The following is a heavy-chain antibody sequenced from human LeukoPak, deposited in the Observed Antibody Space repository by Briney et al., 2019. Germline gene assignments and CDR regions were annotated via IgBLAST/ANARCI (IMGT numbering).Heavy chain of an antibody. D-gene: IGHD6-19*01. CDR1: GYSFTCYG. J-gene: IGHJ5*02. V-gene: IGHV1-18*01. Sequence: ASVKVSCKTSGYSFTCYGISWVRQPPAQGLEWIGWITTYKGNTNYAQKLQGRVTMTTDTSTSTAYRELRSRTSDDTAIYYCARDSGCSNPGGQGTLVTVSS. CDR3: ARDSGCSNP. CDR2: ITTYKGNT.